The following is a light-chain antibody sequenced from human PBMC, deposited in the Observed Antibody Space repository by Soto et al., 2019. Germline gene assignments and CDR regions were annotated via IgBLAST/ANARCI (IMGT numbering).Light chain of an antibody. CDR1: QDISNN. V-gene: IGKV1-33*01. CDR3: QQHDNVATWT. Sequence: DIPMTQSPSSLSASVGDRVTITCQASQDISNNLNWYQQKPGKAPKLLIYDASNLETRVPSRFSGSGSGTDFTFTINSLQPEDIGTYYCQQHDNVATWTFGQGTKVEI. CDR2: DAS. J-gene: IGKJ1*01.